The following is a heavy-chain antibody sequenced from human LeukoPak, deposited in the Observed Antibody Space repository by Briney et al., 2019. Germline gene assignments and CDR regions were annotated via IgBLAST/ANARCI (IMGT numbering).Heavy chain of an antibody. V-gene: IGHV4-39*07. CDR3: AREEYSSDWYGHDS. CDR1: GGSMTAGDYY. Sequence: KPSETLSLTCTVSGGSMTAGDYYWGWVRQPPGTGLQWIATSYQGASLKSRVTISLDTSKNQFSLRLTSVTAADTAFYYCAREEYSSDWYGHDSWGQGTLVTVSS. J-gene: IGHJ4*02. CDR2: S. D-gene: IGHD6-13*01.